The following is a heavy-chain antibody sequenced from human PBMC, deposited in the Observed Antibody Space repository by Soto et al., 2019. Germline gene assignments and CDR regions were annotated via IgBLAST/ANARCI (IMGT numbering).Heavy chain of an antibody. D-gene: IGHD4-17*01. CDR1: GASIITDNYF. CDR2: ISYSGRT. J-gene: IGHJ4*02. V-gene: IGHV4-39*01. CDR3: ARRRASDYGGNHHPYYFDR. Sequence: QLQLQESGPGLVKPSETLSLTCTVSGASIITDNYFWVWIRQSPRRGLELIWSISYSGRTYDNPSLQRRVTISIDASKNQFSLKLTSVTTADTAVYYCARRRASDYGGNHHPYYFDRWGQGALVTVSS.